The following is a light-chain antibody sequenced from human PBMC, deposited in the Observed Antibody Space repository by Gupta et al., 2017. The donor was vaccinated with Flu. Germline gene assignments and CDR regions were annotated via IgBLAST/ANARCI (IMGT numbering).Light chain of an antibody. V-gene: IGLV1-40*01. Sequence: QSVLTQPPSVSGAPGQRVNISCTGSSSNIGAGFDVHWFQHLPGTAPKLLINGDNHRPSGVPDRFSASKSGTSASLAITGLQAEDEADYYCQSYDSSLDGLYVFGTGTKVTVL. CDR1: SSNIGAGFD. CDR3: QSYDSSLDGLYV. CDR2: GDN. J-gene: IGLJ1*01.